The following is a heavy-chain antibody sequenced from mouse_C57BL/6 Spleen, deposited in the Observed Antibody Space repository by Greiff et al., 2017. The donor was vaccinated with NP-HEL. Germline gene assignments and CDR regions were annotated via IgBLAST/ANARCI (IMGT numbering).Heavy chain of an antibody. Sequence: VQRVESGAELVKPGASVKISCKASGYAFSSYWMNWVKQRPGKGLEWIGQIYPGDGDTNYNGKFKGKATLTADKSSSTAYMQLSSLTSEDSAVYFCARSYYGSSDCDYWGQGTTLTVSS. V-gene: IGHV1-80*01. CDR1: GYAFSSYW. CDR2: IYPGDGDT. D-gene: IGHD1-1*01. CDR3: ARSYYGSSDCDY. J-gene: IGHJ2*01.